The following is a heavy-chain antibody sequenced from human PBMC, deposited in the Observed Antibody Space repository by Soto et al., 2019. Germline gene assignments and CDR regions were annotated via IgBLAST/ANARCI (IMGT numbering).Heavy chain of an antibody. J-gene: IGHJ4*02. CDR1: GFTFSIYS. CDR2: ISSSSSYI. V-gene: IGHV3-21*01. D-gene: IGHD5-18*01. Sequence: GSLRLSCAASGFTFSIYSMNWVRQAPGKGLEWVSSISSSSSYIYYADSVKGRFTISRDNAKNSLYLQMNSLRAEDTAVYYCARVRATAMVEYYFDYWGQGTLVTVSS. CDR3: ARVRATAMVEYYFDY.